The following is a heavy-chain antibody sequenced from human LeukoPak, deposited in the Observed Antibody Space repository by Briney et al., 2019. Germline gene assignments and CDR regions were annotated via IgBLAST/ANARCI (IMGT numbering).Heavy chain of an antibody. CDR2: ISSSGSTI. V-gene: IGHV3-48*03. D-gene: IGHD1-1*01. J-gene: IGHJ4*02. CDR3: EKFDGNWYYFDH. CDR1: GFTFSRYE. Sequence: GGSLRLSCAASGFTFSRYEMNWVRQAPGKGLEWISYISSSGSTIHYADSVKGRFTISRDNAENSLYLQMNNLRAEDTAVYYCEKFDGNWYYFDHWCQGTRVTVSS.